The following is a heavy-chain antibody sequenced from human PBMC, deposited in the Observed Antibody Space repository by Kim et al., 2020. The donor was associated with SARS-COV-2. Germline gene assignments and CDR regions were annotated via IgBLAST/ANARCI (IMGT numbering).Heavy chain of an antibody. V-gene: IGHV3-11*06. D-gene: IGHD2-15*01. CDR3: ARNALGVVVVAETYFDY. Sequence: VKGRFTISRENAKNSLYLQMNSLRAEDTAVYYCARNALGVVVVAETYFDYWGQGTLVTVSS. J-gene: IGHJ4*02.